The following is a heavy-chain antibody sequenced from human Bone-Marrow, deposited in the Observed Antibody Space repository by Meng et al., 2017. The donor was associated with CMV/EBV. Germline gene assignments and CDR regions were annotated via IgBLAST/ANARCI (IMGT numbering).Heavy chain of an antibody. CDR2: INPNTDT. V-gene: IGHV1-2*02. J-gene: IGHJ4*02. CDR1: GYTLTDYY. CDR3: ARSSGWSRFDY. D-gene: IGHD6-19*01. Sequence: RLRAGAKGKSPWPSVKSSVKASGYTLTDYYIHWVRQAPGQGLEWMGWINPNTDTNYAQNFQGRVTMTRDMSINTAYMELSRLTSGDTAVYYCARSSGWSRFDYWGQGTLVTVSS.